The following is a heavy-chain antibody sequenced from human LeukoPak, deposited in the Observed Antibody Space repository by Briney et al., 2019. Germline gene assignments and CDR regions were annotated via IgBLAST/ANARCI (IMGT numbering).Heavy chain of an antibody. CDR2: ISADGGDI. V-gene: IGHV3-23*01. Sequence: PGGSLRLSCAASGFIFSNNIMNWVRQAPGKGLEWVSVISADGGDIYYADSVNGRFTISRDNSKNTLRLQMDSLRAEDTAVYYCAKDPPHSDRSIYSDNSWGQGTLVTVSS. CDR3: AKDPPHSDRSIYSDNS. CDR1: GFIFSNNI. D-gene: IGHD3-22*01. J-gene: IGHJ4*02.